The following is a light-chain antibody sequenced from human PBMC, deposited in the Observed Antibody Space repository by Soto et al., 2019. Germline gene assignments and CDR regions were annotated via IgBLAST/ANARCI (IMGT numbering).Light chain of an antibody. Sequence: SVLAQPPSASGTPGQTATISCSGTSSNIGSNAVNWYQQLPGTAPKLLIYSNNQRPSGVPDRFSGSKYGTSASLAITGLQSEDEADYYCAAWDDSLNAYVFGTGTNVTVL. CDR1: SSNIGSNA. CDR3: AAWDDSLNAYV. J-gene: IGLJ1*01. CDR2: SNN. V-gene: IGLV1-44*01.